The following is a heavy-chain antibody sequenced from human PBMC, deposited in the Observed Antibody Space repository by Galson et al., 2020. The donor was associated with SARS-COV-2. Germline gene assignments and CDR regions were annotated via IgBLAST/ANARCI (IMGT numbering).Heavy chain of an antibody. J-gene: IGHJ3*02. V-gene: IGHV4-31*03. Sequence: ETSETLSLTCTVSGGTIRRGGYYWSWIRQHTGKRLEWIGYIHYSGSAYHNPSRNSRTTISVDTSKNQFSLKLSSVTAADTAVYYCARDRYYYDSSGRKTDVFDIWGQGTMVTVSS. CDR1: GGTIRRGGYY. CDR3: ARDRYYYDSSGRKTDVFDI. CDR2: IHYSGSA. D-gene: IGHD3-22*01.